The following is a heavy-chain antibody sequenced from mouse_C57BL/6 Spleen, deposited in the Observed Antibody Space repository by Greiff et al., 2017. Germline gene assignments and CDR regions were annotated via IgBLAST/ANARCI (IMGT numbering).Heavy chain of an antibody. CDR3: ARVEDGNYAY. J-gene: IGHJ3*01. CDR2: INYDGSST. V-gene: IGHV5-16*01. Sequence: EVKLQESEGGLVQPGSSMKLSCTASGFTFSDYYMAWVRQVPEKGLEWVANINYDGSSTYYLDSLKSRFIISRDNAKNILYLQMSSLKSEDTATYYCARVEDGNYAYWGQGTLVTVSA. D-gene: IGHD2-1*01. CDR1: GFTFSDYY.